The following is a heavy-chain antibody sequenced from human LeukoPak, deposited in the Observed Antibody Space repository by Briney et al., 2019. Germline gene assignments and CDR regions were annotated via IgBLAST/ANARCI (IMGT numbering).Heavy chain of an antibody. CDR2: IYRDSST. V-gene: IGHV3-53*01. CDR1: GFTVSNKY. Sequence: GGSLRLSCAASGFTVSNKYMNWVRQPPGKGLEWVSVIYRDSSTYYADSVKGRFTISRDNSKNTLYLQMKSLRAEDTAVYYCARVRGRVTYYFDYWGQGTLVTVSS. D-gene: IGHD3-10*01. J-gene: IGHJ4*02. CDR3: ARVRGRVTYYFDY.